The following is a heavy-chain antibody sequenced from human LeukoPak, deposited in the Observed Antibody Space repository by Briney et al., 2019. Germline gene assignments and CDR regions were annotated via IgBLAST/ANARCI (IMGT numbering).Heavy chain of an antibody. D-gene: IGHD2-8*02. Sequence: GESLKISCKGSGQTFKNSWIAWVRQKPGKGLEWMGVIYPDDSDTRYSPSFQGQVTISVDKSISTAYLQWSSVEASDTAMYYCARSAGYCTDSVCYAFNWFDLWGQGTLVTVSS. J-gene: IGHJ5*02. V-gene: IGHV5-51*01. CDR2: IYPDDSDT. CDR1: GQTFKNSW. CDR3: ARSAGYCTDSVCYAFNWFDL.